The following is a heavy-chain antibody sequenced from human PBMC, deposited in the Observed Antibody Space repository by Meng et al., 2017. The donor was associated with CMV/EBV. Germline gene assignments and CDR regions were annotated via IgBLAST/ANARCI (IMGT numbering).Heavy chain of an antibody. D-gene: IGHD3-3*01. Sequence: QVPFRGSGPGLATPSQALSLTCTISRGSISIDDYYLSWLRHPPGKGLEWIGYIYYSWSTYYNPSLKSRVTISVDTSKNQFSLKLSSVTAADTAVYYCARDNRRGGVDYWGQGTLVTVSS. CDR1: RGSISIDDYY. J-gene: IGHJ4*02. V-gene: IGHV4-30-4*08. CDR2: IYYSWST. CDR3: ARDNRRGGVDY.